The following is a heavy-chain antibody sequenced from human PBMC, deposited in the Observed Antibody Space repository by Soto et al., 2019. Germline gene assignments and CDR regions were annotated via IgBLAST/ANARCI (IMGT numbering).Heavy chain of an antibody. D-gene: IGHD3-22*01. CDR3: VKLMFDHDSSGFSGDY. CDR1: GFNFNNYG. CDR2: ISFQGTND. V-gene: IGHV3-30*18. Sequence: QVQLVESGGGVVQPGGSLRLSCAGSGFNFNNYGMYWVLQAPGKGLEWVAFISFQGTNDYYAEAVKGRFTISKDYSKKTLFLQMNSLRDDDTAMYYCVKLMFDHDSSGFSGDYWGQGTLVTVS. J-gene: IGHJ4*02.